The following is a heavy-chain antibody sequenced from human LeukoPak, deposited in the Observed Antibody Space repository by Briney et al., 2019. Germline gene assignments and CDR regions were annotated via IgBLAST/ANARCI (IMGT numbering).Heavy chain of an antibody. V-gene: IGHV1-3*01. CDR3: VRGAPIRVTGAATFDP. J-gene: IGHJ5*02. CDR2: INAGNGNI. Sequence: ASVKVSCKTSGYTFTTYAIHWARQAPGQRLEWMGWINAGNGNIKYSQKFQGRVTITRDTSASTAYMELSSLRSEDTAVYYCVRGAPIRVTGAATFDPWGQGTLVTVSS. D-gene: IGHD6-19*01. CDR1: GYTFTTYA.